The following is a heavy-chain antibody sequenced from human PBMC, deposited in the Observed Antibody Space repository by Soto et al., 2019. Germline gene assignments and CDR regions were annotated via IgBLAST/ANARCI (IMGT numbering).Heavy chain of an antibody. D-gene: IGHD2-2*01. J-gene: IGHJ4*02. CDR1: GGCVSSTNW. CDR3: GRVPDY. V-gene: IGHV4-4*02. Sequence: PSETLSLTCAVSGGCVSSTNWCSWVRQSPGKGLEWIGDIYHIGSTNYNPSLRGRVTISVDRSKNQFSLKLSSVTAADTTVYYCGRVPDYWGQGILVTVSS. CDR2: IYHIGST.